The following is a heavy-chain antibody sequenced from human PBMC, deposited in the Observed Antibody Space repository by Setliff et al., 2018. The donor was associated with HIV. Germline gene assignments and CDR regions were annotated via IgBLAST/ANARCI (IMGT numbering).Heavy chain of an antibody. CDR3: AREVGTYSGSYAVADGFDI. D-gene: IGHD1-26*01. V-gene: IGHV1-69*05. CDR2: IIPIFGTA. J-gene: IGHJ3*02. CDR1: GGTFSSYA. Sequence: SVKVSCKASGGTFSSYAISWVRQAPGQGLEWIGGIIPIFGTANYAQKFQGRVTITTDESTGTTYMELSSLSSEDTAVYYCAREVGTYSGSYAVADGFDIWGQGTMVTVSS.